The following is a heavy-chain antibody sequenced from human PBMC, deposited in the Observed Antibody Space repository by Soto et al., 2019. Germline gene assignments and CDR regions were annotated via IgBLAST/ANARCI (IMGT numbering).Heavy chain of an antibody. D-gene: IGHD1-1*01. CDR1: CFSFTTSGVG. CDR2: MYWANDR. CDR3: AHRCGGYNWDDGNFDY. J-gene: IGHJ4*02. V-gene: IGHV2-5*02. Sequence: QITLKESGPALVNPTPTLTLTCTLSCFSFTTSGVGVGWFRQPPGKALEWLGLMYWANDRRYSPSLRSRLTITKDTSKNQVVLTMTDFGPVDTATYYFAHRCGGYNWDDGNFDYWGQGTLGTVSS.